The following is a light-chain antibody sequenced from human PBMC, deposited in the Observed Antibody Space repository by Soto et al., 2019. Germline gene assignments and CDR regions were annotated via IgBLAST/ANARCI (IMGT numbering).Light chain of an antibody. Sequence: EIVLTQSPGTLSLSTGERATLSCRASQSISAHYLAWYQQKPGQAPRLLIYGVSIRATGIPDRVAGSGSGPDFTLTILRLEPEDFAVYYCHLYGALTKTFGQGSKV. CDR2: GVS. J-gene: IGKJ1*01. V-gene: IGKV3-20*01. CDR1: QSISAHY. CDR3: HLYGALTKT.